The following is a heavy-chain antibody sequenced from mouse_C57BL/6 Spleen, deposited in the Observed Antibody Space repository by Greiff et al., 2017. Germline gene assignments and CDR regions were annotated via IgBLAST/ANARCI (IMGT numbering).Heavy chain of an antibody. V-gene: IGHV5-16*01. CDR3: ARDSLGRGYFDY. CDR2: INYDGSST. Sequence: EVMLVESEGGLVQPGSSMKLSCTASGFTFSDYYMAWVRQVPEKGLEWVANINYDGSSTYYLDSLKSRFIISRDNAKNILYLQMSSLKSEDTATYYCARDSLGRGYFDYWGQGTTLTVSS. CDR1: GFTFSDYY. J-gene: IGHJ2*01. D-gene: IGHD4-1*01.